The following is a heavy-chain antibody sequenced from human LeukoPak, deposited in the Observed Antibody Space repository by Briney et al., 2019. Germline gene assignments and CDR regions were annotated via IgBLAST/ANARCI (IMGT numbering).Heavy chain of an antibody. D-gene: IGHD3-9*01. CDR2: ISYDGSNK. Sequence: GRSLRLSCAASGFTFSSYAMHWVRQAPGKGLERVAVISYDGSNKYYADSVKGRFTISRDNSKNTLYLQMNSLRAEDTAVYYCARESLTYDILTGSFSYYGMDVWGQGTTVTVSS. J-gene: IGHJ6*02. CDR3: ARESLTYDILTGSFSYYGMDV. V-gene: IGHV3-30*04. CDR1: GFTFSSYA.